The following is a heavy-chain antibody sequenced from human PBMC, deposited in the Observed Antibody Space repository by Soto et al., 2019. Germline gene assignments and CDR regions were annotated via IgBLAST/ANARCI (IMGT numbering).Heavy chain of an antibody. V-gene: IGHV4-34*01. CDR3: ARGGRDCSSTSCYVALYHWYDP. Sequence: QVQLQQWGAGLLKPSETLSLPCAVYGGSFSGYYWSWIRQPPGKGLEWIGEINHSGSTNYNPSLKSRSPISVSTSNNQFFLGLSAVTAAGTGVYYRARGGRDCSSTSCYVALYHWYDPWGQGALVTRSS. CDR2: INHSGST. D-gene: IGHD2-2*01. J-gene: IGHJ5*02. CDR1: GGSFSGYY.